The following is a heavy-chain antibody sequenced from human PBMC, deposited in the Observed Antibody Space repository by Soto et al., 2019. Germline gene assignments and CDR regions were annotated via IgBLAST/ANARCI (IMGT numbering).Heavy chain of an antibody. CDR1: GGTFSSYA. J-gene: IGHJ3*02. D-gene: IGHD6-13*01. CDR3: ASASVYSSSWYGGNAFDI. CDR2: IIPIFGTA. V-gene: IGHV1-69*01. Sequence: QVQLVQSGAEVKKPGSSVKVSCKASGGTFSSYAISWVRQAPGQGLEWMGGIIPIFGTANYAQKFQGRVTITADESTSTAYMELSSLRSEDTAVYYCASASVYSSSWYGGNAFDIWGQGTMVTVSS.